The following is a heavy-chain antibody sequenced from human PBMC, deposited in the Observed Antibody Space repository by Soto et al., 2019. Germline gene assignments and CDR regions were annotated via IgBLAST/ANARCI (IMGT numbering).Heavy chain of an antibody. D-gene: IGHD6-19*01. V-gene: IGHV3-30*18. CDR2: ISYDGSNK. Sequence: PGGSLRLSCAASGFTFSSSGMHWVRQDPGKGLEWVAVISYDGSNKYYADSVKGRFTISRDNSKNTLYLKMNSLRAEDTVVFYFAKYSARLYSSGWDYGMDVWGQGTTVTAS. CDR1: GFTFSSSG. CDR3: AKYSARLYSSGWDYGMDV. J-gene: IGHJ6*02.